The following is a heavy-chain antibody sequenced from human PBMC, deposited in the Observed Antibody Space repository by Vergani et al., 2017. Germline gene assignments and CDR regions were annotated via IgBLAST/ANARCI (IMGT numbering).Heavy chain of an antibody. CDR3: AREAVAGGLEYFQH. D-gene: IGHD6-19*01. V-gene: IGHV1-3*04. J-gene: IGHJ1*01. CDR2: INTGNGNT. Sequence: QVQLVQSGAEVKKPGASVKVSCKASGYTFTSYAMHWVRQAPGQRLEWMGWINTGNGNTKYSQKFQGRVTITRDTSASTAYMELSILRSEDTAVYYCAREAVAGGLEYFQHWGQGTLVTVSS. CDR1: GYTFTSYA.